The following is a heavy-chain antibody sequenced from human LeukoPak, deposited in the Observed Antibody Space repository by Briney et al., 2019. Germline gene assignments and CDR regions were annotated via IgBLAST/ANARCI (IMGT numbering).Heavy chain of an antibody. CDR2: IYYSGST. V-gene: IGHV4-30-4*01. CDR3: ARYGSGSNR. D-gene: IGHD3-10*01. CDR1: GGSISSGDYY. Sequence: SESLSLTCTVSGGSISSGDYYWSWTRQPPGKGLEWIGYIYYSGSTYYNPSLKSRVTISVDTSKNQFSLKLSSVTAADTAVYYCARYGSGSNRWGQGTLVTVSS. J-gene: IGHJ5*02.